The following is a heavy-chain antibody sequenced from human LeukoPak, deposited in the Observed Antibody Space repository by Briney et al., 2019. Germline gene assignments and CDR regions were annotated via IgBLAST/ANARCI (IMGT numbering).Heavy chain of an antibody. J-gene: IGHJ4*02. V-gene: IGHV4-61*02. CDR3: ASDRGSYFDY. CDR2: IYTSGST. Sequence: SETLSLTCTVSGGSISSGGYYWSWIRQPAGKGLEWIGRIYTSGSTNYNPSLKSRVTISVDTSKNQFSLKLSSVTAADTAVYYCASDRGSYFDYWGQGTLVTVSS. CDR1: GGSISSGGYY. D-gene: IGHD1-26*01.